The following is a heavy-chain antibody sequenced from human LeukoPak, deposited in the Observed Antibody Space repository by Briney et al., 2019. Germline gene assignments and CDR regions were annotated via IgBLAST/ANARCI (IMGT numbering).Heavy chain of an antibody. V-gene: IGHV1-69*06. CDR3: ARDRRIAAAGVRYDY. CDR1: GGTFSSYA. CDR2: IIPIFGTA. J-gene: IGHJ4*02. D-gene: IGHD6-13*01. Sequence: GASVKVSCKASGGTFSSYAISWVRQAPGQGLEWMGGIIPIFGTANYAQKFQGRVTITADKSTSTVYMELSSLRSEDTAVYYCARDRRIAAAGVRYDYWGQGTLVTVSS.